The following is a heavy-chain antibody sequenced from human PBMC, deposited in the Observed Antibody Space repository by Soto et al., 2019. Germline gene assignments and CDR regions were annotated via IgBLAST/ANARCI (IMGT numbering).Heavy chain of an antibody. Sequence: EVQLVESGGGLIQPGGSLRLSWAASGFTVSSNYMSWVRQAPGEGLEWVSVIYSGGSTYYADSVKGRFTISRDNSKNTLYLQMNSLRAEDTAVYYCASGLLVPAPGDYWGQGTLVTVSS. CDR2: IYSGGST. J-gene: IGHJ4*02. D-gene: IGHD2-2*01. CDR3: ASGLLVPAPGDY. CDR1: GFTVSSNY. V-gene: IGHV3-53*01.